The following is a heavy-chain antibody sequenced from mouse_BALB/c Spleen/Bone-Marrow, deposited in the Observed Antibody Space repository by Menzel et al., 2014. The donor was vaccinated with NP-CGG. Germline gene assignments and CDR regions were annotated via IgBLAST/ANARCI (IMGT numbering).Heavy chain of an antibody. CDR2: IDPANGNT. CDR1: GFNIKDTY. V-gene: IGHV14-3*02. CDR3: ARNGYYVYYYAMDY. D-gene: IGHD2-3*01. Sequence: EVQLQQSGAELVKPGASVKLSCTASGFNIKDTYMHWVKQRPEQGLEWIGGIDPANGNTKYDPKFQGKATITADTSSNTAFLKLSSLTSEDTAVYYCARNGYYVYYYAMDYWGQGTSVTVSS. J-gene: IGHJ4*01.